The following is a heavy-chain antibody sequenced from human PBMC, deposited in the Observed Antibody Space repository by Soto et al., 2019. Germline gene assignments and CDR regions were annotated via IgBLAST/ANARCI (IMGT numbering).Heavy chain of an antibody. J-gene: IGHJ4*02. CDR3: SWYDTYYFDY. CDR1: GGTFSSYA. V-gene: IGHV1-69*13. D-gene: IGHD6-13*01. Sequence: SVKVSCKASGGTFSSYAISWVRQAPGQGLEWMGGIIPIFGTANYAQKFQGRVTITADESTSTAYMELSSLRSEDTAVYSSSWYDTYYFDYWGQGTLVTVSS. CDR2: IIPIFGTA.